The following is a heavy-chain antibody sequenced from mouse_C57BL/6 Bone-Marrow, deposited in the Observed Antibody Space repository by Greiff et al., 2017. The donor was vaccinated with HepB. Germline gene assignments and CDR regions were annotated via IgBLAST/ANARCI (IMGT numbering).Heavy chain of an antibody. CDR2: ISSGSSTI. CDR1: GFTFSDYG. J-gene: IGHJ4*01. V-gene: IGHV5-17*01. D-gene: IGHD3-1*01. CDR3: ARGLYPNYAMDY. Sequence: EVHLVESGGGLVKPGGSLKLSCAASGFTFSDYGMHWVRQAPEKGLEWVAYISSGSSTIYYADTVKGRFTISRDNAKNTLFLQMTSLRSEDTAMYYCARGLYPNYAMDYWGQGTSVTVSS.